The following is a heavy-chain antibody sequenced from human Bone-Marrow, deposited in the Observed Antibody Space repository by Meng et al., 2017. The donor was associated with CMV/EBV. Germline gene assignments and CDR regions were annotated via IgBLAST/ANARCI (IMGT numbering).Heavy chain of an antibody. Sequence: SETLSLTCTVSGFSISSGYYWGWIRPSPGKRLEWIGSISHSGSTSYCPSLKSRLTLSIDTSENQFSLKLTSVTAADTAVYYCARVGVGATRAFDIWGQGTMVTVSS. J-gene: IGHJ3*02. CDR3: ARVGVGATRAFDI. CDR2: ISHSGST. V-gene: IGHV4-38-2*02. CDR1: GFSISSGYY. D-gene: IGHD1-26*01.